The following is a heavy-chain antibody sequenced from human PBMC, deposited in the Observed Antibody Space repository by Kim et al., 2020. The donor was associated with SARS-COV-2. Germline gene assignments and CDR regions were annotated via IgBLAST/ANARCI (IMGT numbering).Heavy chain of an antibody. CDR3: ATYSTGWSPDY. CDR2: IDPSTGGTNA. D-gene: IGHD6-19*01. CDR1: GYTFTGHY. Sequence: ASVKVSCKASGYTFTGHYMHWVRQAPGQGLEWMGWIDPSTGGTNANFAWKFQGRVTMTRDTSLNTAYMELSGLRSDDTAVYYCATYSTGWSPDYWGQGTLVTVSS. J-gene: IGHJ4*02. V-gene: IGHV1-2*02.